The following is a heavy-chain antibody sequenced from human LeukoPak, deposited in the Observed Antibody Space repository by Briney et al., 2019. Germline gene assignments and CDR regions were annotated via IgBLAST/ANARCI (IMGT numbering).Heavy chain of an antibody. CDR3: ARREISIAAAVFDAFDI. J-gene: IGHJ3*02. CDR2: IYYSGST. CDR1: GGSISSYY. V-gene: IGHV4-59*01. D-gene: IGHD6-13*01. Sequence: SETLSLTCTVSGGSISSYYWSWIRQPPGKGLEWIGYIYYSGSTNYNPSLKSRVTISVDTSKNQSSLKLSSVTAADTAVYYCARREISIAAAVFDAFDIWGQGTMVTVSS.